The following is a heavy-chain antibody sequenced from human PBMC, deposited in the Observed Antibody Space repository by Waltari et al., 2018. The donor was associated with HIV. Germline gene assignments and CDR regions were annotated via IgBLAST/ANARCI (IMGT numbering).Heavy chain of an antibody. CDR2: IYYGGRT. Sequence: QLQLQESGPGLVKPSETLSLTCSVSGGSSNSYSWGWIRQPPGKGLEWIGSIYYGGRTFYNSSLKSRLTISVDTSKNQFSLKLSSVTAADTAVYYCARHDPGTYYYFDYWGQGTLVTVSS. D-gene: IGHD3-10*01. V-gene: IGHV4-39*01. J-gene: IGHJ4*02. CDR3: ARHDPGTYYYFDY. CDR1: GGSSNSYS.